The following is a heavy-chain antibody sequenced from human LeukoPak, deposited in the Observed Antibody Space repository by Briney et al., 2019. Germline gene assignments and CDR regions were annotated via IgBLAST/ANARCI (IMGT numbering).Heavy chain of an antibody. J-gene: IGHJ4*02. CDR1: GFTFSSYS. CDR2: ISSSSSYI. CDR3: AKNAAGIVLMIYAPLDS. V-gene: IGHV3-21*04. Sequence: PGGSLRLSCAASGFTFSSYSMNWVRQAPGKGLEWVSSISSSSSYIYYADSVKGRFTISGDESKNTLSLQMNSLRPEDTAVYYCAKNAAGIVLMIYAPLDSWGQGTLVTVSS. D-gene: IGHD2-8*01.